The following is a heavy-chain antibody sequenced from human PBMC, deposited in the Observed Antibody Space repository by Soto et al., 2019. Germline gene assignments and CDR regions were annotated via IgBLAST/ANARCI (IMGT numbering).Heavy chain of an antibody. CDR1: GFTFSSYG. V-gene: IGHV3-33*01. Sequence: QVQLVESGGGVVQPGRSLRLSCAASGFTFSSYGMHWVRQAPGKGVEWVAVIWYDGSNKYYADSVKGRFTISRDNSKHTLYLQMNSLRAEDTAVYYCAREAVAGQFDYWGQGPLVTVSS. CDR3: AREAVAGQFDY. D-gene: IGHD6-19*01. J-gene: IGHJ4*02. CDR2: IWYDGSNK.